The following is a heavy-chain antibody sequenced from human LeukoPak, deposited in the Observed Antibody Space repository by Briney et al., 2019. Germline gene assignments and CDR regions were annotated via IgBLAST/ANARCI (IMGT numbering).Heavy chain of an antibody. J-gene: IGHJ4*02. CDR2: ISYDGTSK. CDR3: ASLAGSSGWFLAPNDY. Sequence: LSGGSLRLSCAASGFTFSSYALHWVRQAPGKGLEWVAVISYDGTSKYYADSVKGRFTISRDNSKNTLYLQMSSLRPEDTAVYYCASLAGSSGWFLAPNDYWGQGTLATVSS. D-gene: IGHD6-19*01. CDR1: GFTFSSYA. V-gene: IGHV3-30-3*01.